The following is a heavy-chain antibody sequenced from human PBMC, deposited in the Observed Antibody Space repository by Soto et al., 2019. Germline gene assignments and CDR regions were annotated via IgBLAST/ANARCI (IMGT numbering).Heavy chain of an antibody. CDR2: TRNKANSYTT. CDR3: ARVQTLAIAAAGSFNY. D-gene: IGHD6-13*01. Sequence: EVQLVESGGGLVQPGGSLRLSCAASGFTFSDHYMDWVRQAPGKGLEWVGRTRNKANSYTTEYAASVKGRFTISRDDSKNSLYLQMNSLKTEDTAVYYCARVQTLAIAAAGSFNYWGQGTLVTVSS. V-gene: IGHV3-72*01. CDR1: GFTFSDHY. J-gene: IGHJ4*02.